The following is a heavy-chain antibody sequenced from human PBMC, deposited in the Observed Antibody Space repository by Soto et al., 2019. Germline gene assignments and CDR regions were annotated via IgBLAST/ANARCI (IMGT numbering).Heavy chain of an antibody. V-gene: IGHV3-21*01. CDR3: AREPTTVTRSVPFFDY. Sequence: GGSLRLSCAASGFTFSSYSMNWVRQAPGKGLEWVSSISSSSSYIYYADSVKGRFTISRDNAKNSLYLQMNSLRAEDTAVYYCAREPTTVTRSVPFFDYWGQGTLVTVSS. CDR2: ISSSSSYI. CDR1: GFTFSSYS. D-gene: IGHD4-17*01. J-gene: IGHJ4*02.